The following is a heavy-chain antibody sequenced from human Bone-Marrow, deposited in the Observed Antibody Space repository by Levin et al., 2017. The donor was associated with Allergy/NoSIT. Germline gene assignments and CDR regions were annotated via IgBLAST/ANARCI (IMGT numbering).Heavy chain of an antibody. V-gene: IGHV3-74*01. CDR3: ARDQGQLRLDDYFDF. CDR1: GFTFSTYW. D-gene: IGHD3-16*01. CDR2: INSDETTT. Sequence: GESLKISCAASGFTFSTYWMHWVRQAPGKGLVWVSYINSDETTTRYADSVKGRFTISRDNAKNTLYLQMDSLRAEDTAVYYCARDQGQLRLDDYFDFWGQGTLVTVSS. J-gene: IGHJ4*02.